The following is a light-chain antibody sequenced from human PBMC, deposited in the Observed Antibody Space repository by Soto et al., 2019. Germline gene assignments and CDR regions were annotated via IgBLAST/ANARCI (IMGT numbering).Light chain of an antibody. J-gene: IGLJ1*01. CDR1: SSDVGGYNY. V-gene: IGLV2-14*01. Sequence: QSALTQPPSVSGSPGQSITISCTGTSSDVGGYNYVSWYQQHPGKAPKLMIYDVSNRPSGVSNRFSGSKSGNTASLTISGLQAEDEADYYCCSYTSSDWVFGTGTKLTVL. CDR2: DVS. CDR3: CSYTSSDWV.